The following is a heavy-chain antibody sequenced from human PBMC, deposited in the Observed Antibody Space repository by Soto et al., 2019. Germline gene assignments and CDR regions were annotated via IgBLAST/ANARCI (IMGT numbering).Heavy chain of an antibody. Sequence: PGGSLSLSCAASGFPFSSYSMNWVRQAPGKGLEWVSSISSSSSYIYYADSVKGRFTISRDNAKNSLYLQMNSLRAEDTAVYYCARDQLITILSPADFDYWGQGTLVTVSS. D-gene: IGHD3-9*01. CDR1: GFPFSSYS. CDR3: ARDQLITILSPADFDY. CDR2: ISSSSSYI. V-gene: IGHV3-21*01. J-gene: IGHJ4*02.